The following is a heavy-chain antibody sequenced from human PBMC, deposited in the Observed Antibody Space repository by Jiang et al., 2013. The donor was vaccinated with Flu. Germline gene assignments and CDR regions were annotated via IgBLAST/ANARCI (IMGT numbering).Heavy chain of an antibody. Sequence: TFTSYYMHWVRQAPGQGLEWMGIINPSGGSTSYAQKFQGRVTMTRDTSTSTVYMELSSLRSEDTAVYYCAREPTVTTSYYYYGMDVRGQGTTVTVSS. CDR2: INPSGGST. J-gene: IGHJ6*02. V-gene: IGHV1-46*01. CDR1: TFTSYY. D-gene: IGHD4-17*01. CDR3: AREPTVTTSYYYYGMDV.